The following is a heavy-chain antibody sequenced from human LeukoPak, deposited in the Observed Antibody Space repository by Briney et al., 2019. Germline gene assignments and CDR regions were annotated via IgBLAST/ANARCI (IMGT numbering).Heavy chain of an antibody. J-gene: IGHJ4*02. CDR3: ARGVLLNSGYDYLPHFYY. CDR1: GGSISRGGYY. D-gene: IGHD5-12*01. V-gene: IGHV4-31*03. CDR2: IYYSGST. Sequence: SQTHSLACTVSGGSISRGGYYWSWIRQHPGKGLEWIGYIYYSGSTYYNPSLKSRVTISVDTSKNQFSLKLSSVTAADTAVYYCARGVLLNSGYDYLPHFYYWGQGTLVTVSS.